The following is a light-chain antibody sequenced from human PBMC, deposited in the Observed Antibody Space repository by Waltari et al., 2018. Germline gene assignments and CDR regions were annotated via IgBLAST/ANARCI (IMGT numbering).Light chain of an antibody. V-gene: IGKV4-1*01. CDR1: QSVLYSSNNKNY. CDR3: QQYYGTPPYT. CDR2: WAS. J-gene: IGKJ2*01. Sequence: DIVMTQSPDSLVVSLGERATIHCWSSQSVLYSSNNKNYLAWYQQKPGQPPKLLIYWASTRQSGVPDRFSGSGSGTDFTLTISSLQAEDVAVYYCQQYYGTPPYTFGQGTKLEIK.